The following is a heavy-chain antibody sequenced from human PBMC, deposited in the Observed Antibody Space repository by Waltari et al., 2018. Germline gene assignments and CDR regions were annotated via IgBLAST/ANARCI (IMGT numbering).Heavy chain of an antibody. CDR3: AKWGSGSSTDDY. D-gene: IGHD1-26*01. J-gene: IGHJ4*02. V-gene: IGHV3-23*01. CDR1: GFTFSSYA. CDR2: ISGSGGST. Sequence: EVQLLESGGGLVQPGGSLRLSCAASGFTFSSYAMSLVRQAPGKGLEWGSAISGSGGSTYYADSVKGRFTISRDNSKNTLYLQMNSLRAEDTAVYYCAKWGSGSSTDDYWGQGTLVTVSS.